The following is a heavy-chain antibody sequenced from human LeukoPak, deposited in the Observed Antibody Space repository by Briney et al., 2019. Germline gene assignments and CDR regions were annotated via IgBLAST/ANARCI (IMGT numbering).Heavy chain of an antibody. Sequence: SVKVSCKASGGTFSSYAISWVRQAPGQGLEWMGGIIPIFGTANYAQKFQGRVTITTDESMSTAYMELSSLRSEDTAVYYCARSNSSYFDPWGQGTLVTVSS. CDR1: GGTFSSYA. V-gene: IGHV1-69*05. CDR2: IIPIFGTA. J-gene: IGHJ5*02. D-gene: IGHD6-13*01. CDR3: ARSNSSYFDP.